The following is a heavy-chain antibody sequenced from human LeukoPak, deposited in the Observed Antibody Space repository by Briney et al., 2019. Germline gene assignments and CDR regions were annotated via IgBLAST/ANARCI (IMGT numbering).Heavy chain of an antibody. Sequence: ASVKVSCKASGYSFTCYGISWVRQAPGQGLEWMGWISAYNGNTNYAQKLQGRVTMTTDTSTSTAYMELRSLRSDDTAVYYCARAIYDSSGYYYYFDYWGQGTLVTVSS. V-gene: IGHV1-18*01. CDR2: ISAYNGNT. CDR1: GYSFTCYG. J-gene: IGHJ4*02. D-gene: IGHD3-22*01. CDR3: ARAIYDSSGYYYYFDY.